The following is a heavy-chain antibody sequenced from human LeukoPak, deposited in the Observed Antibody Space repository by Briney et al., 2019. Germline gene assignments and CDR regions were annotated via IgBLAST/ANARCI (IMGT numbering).Heavy chain of an antibody. J-gene: IGHJ4*02. CDR1: GGSISSYY. D-gene: IGHD6-19*01. CDR3: ARDAAAYSSGWYGPDY. V-gene: IGHV4-59*01. Sequence: PSETLSLTCTVSGGSISSYYWSWIRQPPGKGLEWIGYIYYSGSTNYNPSLKSRVTISVDTSKNQFSLKLSSVTAADTAVYYCARDAAAYSSGWYGPDYWGQGTLVTVSS. CDR2: IYYSGST.